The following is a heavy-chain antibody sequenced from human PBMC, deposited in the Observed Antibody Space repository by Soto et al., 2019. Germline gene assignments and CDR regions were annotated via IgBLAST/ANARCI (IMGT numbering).Heavy chain of an antibody. Sequence: SATLSLACVVSGCSVKSDSYYWSWIRPTPGKGLEWVGYIYYSGSTNYNPSLKSRLSISVDASKNQFSLILRSVTATDTAVYYCARAERAEALVSPSVGKWCDPWGHGTLVTVAS. CDR2: IYYSGST. V-gene: IGHV4-61*01. D-gene: IGHD5-18*01. CDR3: ARAERAEALVSPSVGKWCDP. CDR1: GCSVKSDSYY. J-gene: IGHJ5*02.